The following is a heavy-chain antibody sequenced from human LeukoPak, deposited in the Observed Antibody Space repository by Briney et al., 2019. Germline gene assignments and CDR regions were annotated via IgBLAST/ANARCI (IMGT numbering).Heavy chain of an antibody. Sequence: ASVKVSCKASGYTFTSYGISWVRQAPGQGPEWMGWISAYNGNTNYAQKFQGRVTLTTDTSTSTAYMEVRSLTSADTAVYYCARTREPVDYWGQGTLVTVSS. CDR1: GYTFTSYG. J-gene: IGHJ4*02. D-gene: IGHD1-26*01. V-gene: IGHV1-18*01. CDR2: ISAYNGNT. CDR3: ARTREPVDY.